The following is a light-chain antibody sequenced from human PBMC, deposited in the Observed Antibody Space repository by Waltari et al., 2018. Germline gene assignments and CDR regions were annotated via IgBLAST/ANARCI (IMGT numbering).Light chain of an antibody. Sequence: QSALTQPRSVSGSPGQSVTISCPGTIHDIGIHNYVSWYQHTPDNAPKLIIYDVDRRPSGVPYRFSASKSGITASLTISGLQSADEGDYYCCSYAGKYTFGFGGGTKLTV. CDR2: DVD. CDR3: CSYAGKYTFG. J-gene: IGLJ2*01. CDR1: IHDIGIHNY. V-gene: IGLV2-11*01.